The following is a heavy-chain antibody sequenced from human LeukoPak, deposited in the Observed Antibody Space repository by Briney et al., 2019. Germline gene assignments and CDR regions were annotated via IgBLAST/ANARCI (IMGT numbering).Heavy chain of an antibody. V-gene: IGHV3-66*01. CDR1: GFTLSSHY. J-gene: IGHJ4*02. CDR2: IYSGDNA. CDR3: ARDGIYGD. Sequence: PGGTLRLSCAASGFTLSSHYMSWVPQAPGKGLECVSVIYSGDNAYYADSVKGRFTISRDSSRNTLYLHMSSLRAEDTAVYYCARDGIYGDWGRGTLVTVSS. D-gene: IGHD4-17*01.